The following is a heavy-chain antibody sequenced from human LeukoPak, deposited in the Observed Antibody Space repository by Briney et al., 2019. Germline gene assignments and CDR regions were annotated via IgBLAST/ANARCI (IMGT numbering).Heavy chain of an antibody. CDR1: GYSVTSYW. J-gene: IGHJ6*01. CDR2: FDHSNLYA. D-gene: IGHD5-18*01. V-gene: IGHV5-10-1*01. Sequence: GESLKISRMGSGYSVTSYWISRVRQMSGKGTGWLGRFDHSNLYANYSPSFQGHVTISADKSTSTAYQHWSSLKASDTAMYYCAILWRQLGPGYGMDVWGQGTTATVSS. CDR3: AILWRQLGPGYGMDV.